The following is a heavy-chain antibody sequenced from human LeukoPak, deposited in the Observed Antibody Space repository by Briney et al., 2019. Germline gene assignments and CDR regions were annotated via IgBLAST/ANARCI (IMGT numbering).Heavy chain of an antibody. CDR1: GITFSSYG. CDR3: AKEGYYGSGSFPDS. J-gene: IGHJ4*02. Sequence: GGSLRLSCEASGITFSSYGMHWVRRAPGKGLEWMTVISHDGSNEYYVDSVKGRFTISRDNSKSTLYLQMNSLRVEDTAVYYCAKEGYYGSGSFPDSWGQGTLVTVSS. V-gene: IGHV3-30*18. D-gene: IGHD3-10*01. CDR2: ISHDGSNE.